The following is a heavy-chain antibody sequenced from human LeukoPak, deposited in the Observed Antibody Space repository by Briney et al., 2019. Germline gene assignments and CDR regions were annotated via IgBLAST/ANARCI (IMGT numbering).Heavy chain of an antibody. Sequence: SVKVSCKASGYTFTYRYLHWVRKAPGQALEWMGWITPFNGNTNYAQKFQDRVTITRDRSMSTAYMELSSLRSEDTAMYYCAASSTSSPFSIDYWGQGTLVTVSS. CDR1: GYTFTYRY. CDR2: ITPFNGNT. CDR3: AASSTSSPFSIDY. J-gene: IGHJ4*02. V-gene: IGHV1-45*02. D-gene: IGHD2-2*01.